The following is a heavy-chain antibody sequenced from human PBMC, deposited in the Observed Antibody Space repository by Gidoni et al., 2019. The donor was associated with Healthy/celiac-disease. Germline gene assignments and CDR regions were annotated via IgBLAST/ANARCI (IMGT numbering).Heavy chain of an antibody. J-gene: IGHJ4*02. V-gene: IGHV3-33*01. CDR1: VFTFSSCG. CDR2: IWYDGSNK. Sequence: QVQLVDPGGGVVQPGWPLRLSCAPSVFTFSSCGMHWVRQAPGQGLEWVAVIWYDGSNKYYADSVKGRFTISRDNSKNTLYLQMNSLRAEDTAVYYCAREGSNGDFDYWGQGTLVTVSS. CDR3: AREGSNGDFDY. D-gene: IGHD1-26*01.